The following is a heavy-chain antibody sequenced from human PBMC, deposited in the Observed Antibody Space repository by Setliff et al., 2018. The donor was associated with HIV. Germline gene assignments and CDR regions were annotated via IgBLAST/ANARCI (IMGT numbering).Heavy chain of an antibody. CDR1: GYTFTGHY. CDR2: VNPNSGDA. V-gene: IGHV1-2*02. D-gene: IGHD3-10*01. J-gene: IGHJ6*02. Sequence: GASVKVSCKASGYTFTGHYLHWVQQAPGQGLEWLGWVNPNSGDAIYAQNFQGRVTMTRDTSINAAYMELRGPRSDDTAVYYCARNFGLSPSGKYYYYYGMDIWGQGTTVTVSS. CDR3: ARNFGLSPSGKYYYYYGMDI.